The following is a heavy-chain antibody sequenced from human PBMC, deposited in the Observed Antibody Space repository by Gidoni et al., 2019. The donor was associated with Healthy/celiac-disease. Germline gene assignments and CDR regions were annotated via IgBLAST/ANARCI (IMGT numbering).Heavy chain of an antibody. CDR3: ARRGYGVNYYYYYMDV. V-gene: IGHV4-34*01. D-gene: IGHD4-17*01. CDR1: GGSFSGYY. J-gene: IGHJ6*03. CDR2: INHSGST. Sequence: QVQLQQWGAGLLTPSATLSLTCAVYGGSFSGYYWSGIRQPPGKGLEWIGEINHSGSTNYNPSLKSRVTISVDTSKNQFSLKLSSVTAADTAVYYCARRGYGVNYYYYYMDVWGKGTTVTVSS.